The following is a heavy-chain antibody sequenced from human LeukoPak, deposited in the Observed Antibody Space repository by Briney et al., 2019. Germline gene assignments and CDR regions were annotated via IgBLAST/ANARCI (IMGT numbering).Heavy chain of an antibody. J-gene: IGHJ4*02. CDR1: GFIVSSNA. V-gene: IGHV3-23*01. Sequence: PGGSRRLSCAASGFIVSSNAMSWVRQAPGKGLEWVSATSTSGGSAYYADSVKGRFTISRDNSKNTLYLQMDSLRADDTAVYYCARYSGSYYYPPAWDLWGQGTLVTVSS. CDR3: ARYSGSYYYPPAWDL. D-gene: IGHD1-26*01. CDR2: TSTSGGSA.